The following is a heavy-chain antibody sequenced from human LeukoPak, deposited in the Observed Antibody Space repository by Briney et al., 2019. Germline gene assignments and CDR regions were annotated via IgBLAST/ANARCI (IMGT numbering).Heavy chain of an antibody. V-gene: IGHV3-30-3*01. CDR3: ARDLDRFGSGSRGYFDY. J-gene: IGHJ4*02. CDR1: EFTFSTYA. CDR2: ISFDGTNK. D-gene: IGHD3-10*01. Sequence: GGSLRLSCAASEFTFSTYAMHWVRQAPGKGLEWVAVISFDGTNKYYADSVKGRFTISRDNSKNTLYLQMNSLRAEDTAVYYCARDLDRFGSGSRGYFDYWGQGTLVTVSS.